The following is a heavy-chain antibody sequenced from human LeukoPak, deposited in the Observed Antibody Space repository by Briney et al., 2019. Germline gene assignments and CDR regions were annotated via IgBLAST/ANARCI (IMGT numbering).Heavy chain of an antibody. J-gene: IGHJ4*02. CDR2: ISGSGGST. V-gene: IGHV3-23*01. D-gene: IGHD4-17*01. CDR1: GFTFSSYA. Sequence: GGSLRLSCAASGFTFSSYAMNWVRQAPGKGLEWVSGISGSGGSTHYADPVKGRSTISRDNSKNTLYLQINSLRVEDTAVYYCPNRLYGDYGIDYWGQGTLVTVSS. CDR3: PNRLYGDYGIDY.